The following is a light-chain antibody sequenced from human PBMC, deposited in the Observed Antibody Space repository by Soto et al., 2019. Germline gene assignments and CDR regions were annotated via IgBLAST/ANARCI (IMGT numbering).Light chain of an antibody. J-gene: IGKJ4*01. CDR1: QGINSW. Sequence: DVQMTQSPSSLSASVGDRVTITCRASQGINSWLAWYQQKPEKAPKSLICAASSLQTGVPSRFSGSGSGTDFTLTISNLQPEDSATYYCQQYNIYPLTFGGGTKVEIK. CDR2: AAS. V-gene: IGKV1D-16*01. CDR3: QQYNIYPLT.